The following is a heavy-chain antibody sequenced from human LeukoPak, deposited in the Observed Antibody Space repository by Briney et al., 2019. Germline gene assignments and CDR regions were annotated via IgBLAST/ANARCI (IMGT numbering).Heavy chain of an antibody. J-gene: IGHJ4*02. CDR1: GGSFSGYY. V-gene: IGHV4-34*01. CDR3: ARLGLHAESYFDY. Sequence: SETLSLTCAVYGGSFSGYYWSWIRQPPGKGLEWIGEINHSGSTNYNPSLKSRVTISVDTSKNQFSLRLSSVTAADTAVYYCARLGLHAESYFDYWGQGTLVTVSS. CDR2: INHSGST. D-gene: IGHD5-24*01.